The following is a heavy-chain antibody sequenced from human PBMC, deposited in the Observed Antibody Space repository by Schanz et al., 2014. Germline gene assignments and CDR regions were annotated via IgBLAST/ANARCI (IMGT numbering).Heavy chain of an antibody. CDR2: INTGGDST. V-gene: IGHV3-23*04. J-gene: IGHJ4*02. Sequence: EVQLVESGGDLVQPGRSLRLSCVASGFTFSSYDVFWVRQAPGKGLEWVSSINTGGDSTYYADSVKGRFTISRDNSKNTLYLQMNSLRPEDTAVYYCAKYRGYYRVSGSYRELEYWGQGTLVTVSS. CDR1: GFTFSSYD. D-gene: IGHD3-10*01. CDR3: AKYRGYYRVSGSYRELEY.